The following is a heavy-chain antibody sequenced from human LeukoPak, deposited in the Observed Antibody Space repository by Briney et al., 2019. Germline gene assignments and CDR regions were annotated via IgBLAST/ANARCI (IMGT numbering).Heavy chain of an antibody. CDR3: ARSTMGARRRYDY. D-gene: IGHD3-10*01. CDR1: GDTFTTYD. CDR2: MNPNSGNT. Sequence: ASVKVSCKASGDTFTTYDVNWVRQATGQGLEWMGWMNPNSGNTGYAQNFQGRVTMTMNTSITTAYMELTGLTSEDTAVYYCARSTMGARRRYDYWGLGTLVTVSS. V-gene: IGHV1-8*01. J-gene: IGHJ4*02.